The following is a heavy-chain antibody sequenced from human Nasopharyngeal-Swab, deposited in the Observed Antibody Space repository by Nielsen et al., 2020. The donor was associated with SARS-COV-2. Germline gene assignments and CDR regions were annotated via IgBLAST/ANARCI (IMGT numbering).Heavy chain of an antibody. CDR1: GGSISSSNW. D-gene: IGHD6-13*01. J-gene: IGHJ4*02. CDR2: IYHSGST. CDR3: ARDAGIAAAGNYPLGY. V-gene: IGHV4-4*02. Sequence: SETLSLTYAVSGGSISSSNWWSWVRQPPGKGLEWIGEIYHSGSTNYNPSLKSRVTISVDKSKNQFSLKLSSVTAADTAVYYCARDAGIAAAGNYPLGYWGQGTLVTVSS.